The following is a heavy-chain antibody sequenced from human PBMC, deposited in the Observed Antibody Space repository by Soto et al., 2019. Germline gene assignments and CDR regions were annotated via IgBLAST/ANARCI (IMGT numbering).Heavy chain of an antibody. CDR3: ANHGGFDI. CDR1: GFTFSTSG. Sequence: EVQLLESGGGLVQQGGSVRLSCAASGFTFSTSGMSWVRQAPGKGLEWVSSISGSGDYTNYADSVKGRFTISRDNSKNTLYLQINSLTAEDTAVYYCANHGGFDIWGQGTMVAVSS. CDR2: ISGSGDYT. V-gene: IGHV3-23*01. J-gene: IGHJ3*02. D-gene: IGHD4-17*01.